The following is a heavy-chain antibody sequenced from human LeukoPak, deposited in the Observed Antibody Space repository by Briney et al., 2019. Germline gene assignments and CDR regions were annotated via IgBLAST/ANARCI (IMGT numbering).Heavy chain of an antibody. CDR1: GYTFNSYD. J-gene: IGHJ4*02. Sequence: ASVKVSCKASGYTFNSYDISWVRQAPGQGLEYMGWISTHNGNTNYAQKVQGRVTMTTDTSTSTAFMELRSLRSDDTAVYYCARDDCTSNSCYLGAYWGQGTLVTVSS. CDR2: ISTHNGNT. D-gene: IGHD2-2*01. V-gene: IGHV1-18*01. CDR3: ARDDCTSNSCYLGAY.